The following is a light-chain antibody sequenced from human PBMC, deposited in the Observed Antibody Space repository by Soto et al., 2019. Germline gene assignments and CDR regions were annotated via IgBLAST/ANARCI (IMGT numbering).Light chain of an antibody. J-gene: IGLJ1*01. Sequence: QSVLTQPASVSGSPGQSITISCTGTSRDVGAYNYVSWYQQHPGKAPKLMVYDVTNRPSGVSDRFSGSKSGNTASLTISGLQAEDEADYFCSSHSNITPYVFVTGTKVTVL. CDR3: SSHSNITPYV. CDR1: SRDVGAYNY. CDR2: DVT. V-gene: IGLV2-14*01.